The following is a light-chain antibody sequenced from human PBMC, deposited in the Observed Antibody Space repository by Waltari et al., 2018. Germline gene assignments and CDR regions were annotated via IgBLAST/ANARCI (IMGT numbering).Light chain of an antibody. CDR1: CSNIGAGYD. CDR3: QSYDSSLSGVV. CDR2: GNS. V-gene: IGLV1-40*01. J-gene: IGLJ2*01. Sequence: QSVLTQPPSVSGAPGQRVTISCTGSCSNIGAGYDLTCYQQLPGTAPKLLIYGNSNRPSGVPDRFSGSKSGTSASLAITGLQAEDEADYYCQSYDSSLSGVVFGGGTKLTVL.